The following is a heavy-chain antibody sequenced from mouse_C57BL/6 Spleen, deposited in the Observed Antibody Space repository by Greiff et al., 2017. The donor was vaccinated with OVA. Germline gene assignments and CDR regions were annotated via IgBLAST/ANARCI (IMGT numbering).Heavy chain of an antibody. CDR2: ILPGSGST. CDR1: GYTFTGYW. V-gene: IGHV1-9*01. J-gene: IGHJ3*01. CDR3: ASWGDAWFAY. Sequence: VKLQESGAELMKPGASVKLSCKATGYTFTGYWVEWVKQRPGHGLEWIGEILPGSGSTTYNEKFKGKATFTADTSSNTAYMQLSSLTTEDSAIDYCASWGDAWFAYWGQGTLVTVSA.